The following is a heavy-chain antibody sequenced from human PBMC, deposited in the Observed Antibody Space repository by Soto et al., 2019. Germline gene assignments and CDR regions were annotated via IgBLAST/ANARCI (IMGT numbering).Heavy chain of an antibody. V-gene: IGHV1-2*04. D-gene: IGHD2-8*01. CDR3: ARGDSTDCSNGVCSFFYNHDLDV. CDR2: FNPKSGGT. CDR1: GYSFTDYH. Sequence: ASVKVSCKASGYSFTDYHIHWVRQAPGQGLEWLGRFNPKSGGTSTAQKFQGWVTMTTDTYISTASMELTRLTSDDTAIYYCARGDSTDCSNGVCSFFYNHDLDVWGQGTTVTLSS. J-gene: IGHJ6*02.